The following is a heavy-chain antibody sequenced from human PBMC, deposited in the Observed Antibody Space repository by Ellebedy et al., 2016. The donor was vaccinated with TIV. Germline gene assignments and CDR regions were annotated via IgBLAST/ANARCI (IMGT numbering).Heavy chain of an antibody. CDR2: IKSKTDGGTT. Sequence: GVSLKISCAASGFTFSNAWMSWVRQAPGKGLEWVGRIKSKTDGGTTDYAAPVKGRFTISRDDSKNTLYLQMNSLKTEDTAVYYCTTGYSGYENDAFDIWGQGTMVTVSS. J-gene: IGHJ3*02. D-gene: IGHD5-12*01. CDR3: TTGYSGYENDAFDI. CDR1: GFTFSNAW. V-gene: IGHV3-15*01.